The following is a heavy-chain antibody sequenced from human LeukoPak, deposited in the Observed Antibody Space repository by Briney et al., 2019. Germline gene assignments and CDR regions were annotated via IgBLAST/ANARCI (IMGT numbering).Heavy chain of an antibody. J-gene: IGHJ6*03. Sequence: SETLSLTCAVSGGAISSYDWTWIRQPPGQGLGWIGDIYYSGSTNYNPSLKSRVTISVDTSKKQFSLKLSSLTAAAPAVHYCLRDGGGAGYDFWSGYYPYAHCYYYMDVWGKGTTVTVSS. CDR1: GGAISSYD. CDR2: IYYSGST. CDR3: LRDGGGAGYDFWSGYYPYAHCYYYMDV. V-gene: IGHV4-59*12. D-gene: IGHD3-3*01.